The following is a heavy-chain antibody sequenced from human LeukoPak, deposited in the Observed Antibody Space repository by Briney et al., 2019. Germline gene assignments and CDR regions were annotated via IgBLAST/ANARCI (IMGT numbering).Heavy chain of an antibody. Sequence: PGGSLRLSRAASGFTLGDYAMHWVRQVPGKGLEWVSLISGDGYITYYADSVKGRFTVSRDNSKNSLYLQMNGLRIEDTAFYYCAKDIENYDSTGHFDYWGQGTLVTVSS. CDR3: AKDIENYDSTGHFDY. D-gene: IGHD3-22*01. J-gene: IGHJ4*02. V-gene: IGHV3-43*02. CDR1: GFTLGDYA. CDR2: ISGDGYIT.